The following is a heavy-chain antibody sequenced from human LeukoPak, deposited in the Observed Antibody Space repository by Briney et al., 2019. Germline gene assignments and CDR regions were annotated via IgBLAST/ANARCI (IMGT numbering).Heavy chain of an antibody. V-gene: IGHV5-51*01. D-gene: IGHD3-10*01. Sequence: GESLKISCQGSGSSFTTYWIGWVRQLPGKGLEWMGIIYPGDSDTRYSPSFQGQVTISADKSINTAYLQWSSLKASDTAMYYYARGPGGPFHYWGQGTLVRVFS. CDR2: IYPGDSDT. J-gene: IGHJ4*02. CDR1: GSSFTTYW. CDR3: ARGPGGPFHY.